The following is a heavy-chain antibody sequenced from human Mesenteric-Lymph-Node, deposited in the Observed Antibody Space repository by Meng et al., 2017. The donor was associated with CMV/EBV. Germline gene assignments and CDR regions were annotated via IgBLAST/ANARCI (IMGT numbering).Heavy chain of an antibody. CDR2: IKRKSDGGTT. CDR1: GFTLSNAW. CDR3: NTGLASGLYYHYSYGMDV. D-gene: IGHD2-15*01. J-gene: IGHJ6*02. Sequence: GESLKISCVVSGFTLSNAWMSWVRQAPGKGLEWIGTIKRKSDGGTTDYAAQVEDRFSISRDDSKNTLYQEIISLKTEDTAVYYCNTGLASGLYYHYSYGMDVWGQGTTVTVSS. V-gene: IGHV3-15*01.